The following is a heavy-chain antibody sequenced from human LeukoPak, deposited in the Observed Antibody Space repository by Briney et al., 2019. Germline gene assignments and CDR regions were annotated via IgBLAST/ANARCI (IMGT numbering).Heavy chain of an antibody. CDR3: ARSGNGYSSSWLAE. CDR2: IIPIFGTA. D-gene: IGHD6-13*01. CDR1: GGTFSSYA. Sequence: GASVKVSCKASGGTFSSYAISWVRQAPGQGLEWMGGIIPIFGTANYAQKFQGRVTITADKSTSTAYMELSSLRSEDTAVYYCARSGNGYSSSWLAEWGQGTLVTVSS. J-gene: IGHJ4*02. V-gene: IGHV1-69*06.